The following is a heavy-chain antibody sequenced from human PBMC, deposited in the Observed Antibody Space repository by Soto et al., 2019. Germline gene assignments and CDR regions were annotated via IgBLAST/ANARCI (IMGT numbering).Heavy chain of an antibody. J-gene: IGHJ4*02. CDR1: RYTFTTYY. CDR3: ARAGYCSGGTCFHGNCDY. Sequence: QVQLVQSGAEVKRPGASVKVSCKASRYTFTTYYMHWVRQAPGQGLEWLGIINPNGGSTSYAQKFQHRVTMTRETSTSTVYSELSSLRSEDTAVYYCARAGYCSGGTCFHGNCDYWGQGTLVTVSA. V-gene: IGHV1-46*01. CDR2: INPNGGST. D-gene: IGHD2-15*01.